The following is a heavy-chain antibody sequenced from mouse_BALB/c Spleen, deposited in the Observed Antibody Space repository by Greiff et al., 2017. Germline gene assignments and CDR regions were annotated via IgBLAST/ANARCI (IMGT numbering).Heavy chain of an antibody. V-gene: IGHV1S81*02. CDR3: AKLPLFYAMDY. CDR2: INPSNGRT. D-gene: IGHD2-1*01. Sequence: VQLQQSGAELVKPGASVKLSCKASGYTFTSYWMHWVKQRPGQGLEWIGEINPSNGRTNYNEKFKSKATLTVDKSSSTAYMQLSSLTSEDSAVYYCAKLPLFYAMDYWGQGTSVTVSS. CDR1: GYTFTSYW. J-gene: IGHJ4*01.